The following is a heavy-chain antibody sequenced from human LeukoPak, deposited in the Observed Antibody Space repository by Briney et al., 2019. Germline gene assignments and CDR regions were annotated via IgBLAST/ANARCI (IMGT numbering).Heavy chain of an antibody. CDR3: ARTGYSSDYYGMDV. D-gene: IGHD6-25*01. Sequence: GGSLRLSCAVSGFTFSGYAMHWVRQAPGKGLEYVSAISSTGGSTYYANSVKGRFTISRDNSKNTLYLQMGSLRAEDMAVYYCARTGYSSDYYGMDVWGQGTTVTVSS. V-gene: IGHV3-64*01. J-gene: IGHJ6*02. CDR2: ISSTGGST. CDR1: GFTFSGYA.